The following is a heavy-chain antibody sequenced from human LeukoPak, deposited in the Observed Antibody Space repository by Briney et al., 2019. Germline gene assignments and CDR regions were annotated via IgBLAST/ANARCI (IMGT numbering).Heavy chain of an antibody. J-gene: IGHJ3*02. CDR2: INGDESRT. V-gene: IGHV3-74*01. Sequence: GGSLRLSCVASGFSFSSHWMHWVRQAPGKGLVWVSRINGDESRTFFADSVRGRFTISRDNAKNTVYLEMNSLTDEDTAVYFCARENMVHAFDIWGQGTMVTVPS. CDR3: ARENMVHAFDI. D-gene: IGHD4/OR15-4a*01. CDR1: GFSFSSHW.